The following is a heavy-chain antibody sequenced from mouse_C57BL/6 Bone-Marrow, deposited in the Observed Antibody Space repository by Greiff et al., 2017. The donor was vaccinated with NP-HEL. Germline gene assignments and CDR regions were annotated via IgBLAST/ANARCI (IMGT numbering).Heavy chain of an antibody. Sequence: EVKVEESGGGLVQPGGSLSLSCAASGFTFTDYYMSWVRQPPGKALEWLGFIRNKANGYTTEYSASVKGRFTISRDNSQSILYLQMNALRAEDSATYYCARYRGGYYPFAYWGQGTLVTVSA. J-gene: IGHJ3*01. CDR3: ARYRGGYYPFAY. CDR2: IRNKANGYTT. D-gene: IGHD2-3*01. CDR1: GFTFTDYY. V-gene: IGHV7-3*01.